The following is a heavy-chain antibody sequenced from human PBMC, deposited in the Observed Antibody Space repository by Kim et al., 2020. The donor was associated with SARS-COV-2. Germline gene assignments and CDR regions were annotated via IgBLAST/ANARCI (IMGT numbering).Heavy chain of an antibody. V-gene: IGHV4-4*07. J-gene: IGHJ5*02. Sequence: ALKSRVTMSVDTSKTQFSRKLSSVTAADTAVYYCARDLGIAAPTNWFDPWGQGTLVTVSS. D-gene: IGHD6-6*01. CDR3: ARDLGIAAPTNWFDP.